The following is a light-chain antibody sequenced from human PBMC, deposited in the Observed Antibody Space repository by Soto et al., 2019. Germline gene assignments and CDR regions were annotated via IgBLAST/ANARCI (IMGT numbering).Light chain of an antibody. CDR3: HQRSSWLRGT. CDR1: QSVSTY. V-gene: IGKV3-11*01. CDR2: DAS. J-gene: IGKJ4*01. Sequence: EIVLTQSPATLSLSPGERATLSCRASQSVSTYLAWYQQRPGQAPRLLIYDASNRATGVPARFSGSGSGTDFTLTVSSLEPEEVDVYYCHQRSSWLRGTFGGGTKVEIK.